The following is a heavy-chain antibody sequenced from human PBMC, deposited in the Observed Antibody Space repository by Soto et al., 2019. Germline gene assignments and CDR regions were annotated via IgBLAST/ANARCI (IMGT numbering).Heavy chain of an antibody. V-gene: IGHV4-30-4*01. CDR1: GDSISSGNHY. D-gene: IGHD3-10*01. CDR3: AITDYGTACFDP. J-gene: IGHJ5*02. Sequence: SETLSLTCTVSGDSISSGNHYWSWIRQPPGKGLEWIGYIFYSGTAYYNPSLKSRLTISVNTSKNQFSLKLSSVTAADTAVYYCAITDYGTACFDPWGQGSLVTVSS. CDR2: IFYSGTA.